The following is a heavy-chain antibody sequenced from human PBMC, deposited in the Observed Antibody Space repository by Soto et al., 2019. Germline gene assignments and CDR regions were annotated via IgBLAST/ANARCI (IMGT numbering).Heavy chain of an antibody. CDR3: ARGFRVEGAYGTGAFFDY. CDR2: INRDGSST. D-gene: IGHD1-26*01. Sequence: PGGSLRLSCAASGFTFRIYWMHWVRQAPGKGLVWVSRINRDGSSTSYADSVKGRVTISRDNSKNTLYLQMNSLRAEDTAVYYCARGFRVEGAYGTGAFFDYWAQGT. J-gene: IGHJ4*02. CDR1: GFTFRIYW. V-gene: IGHV3-74*01.